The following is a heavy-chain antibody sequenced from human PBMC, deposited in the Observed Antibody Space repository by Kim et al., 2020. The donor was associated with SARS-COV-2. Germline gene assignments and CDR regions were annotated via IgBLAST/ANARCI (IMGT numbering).Heavy chain of an antibody. D-gene: IGHD6-13*01. CDR1: GYTFTDYY. Sequence: ASVKVSCKASGYTFTDYYMHWVRQAPGRGLEWVGWINPNSGGTNYAQKFQGRVTLTRDTSISTAYMELSRLRSDDTAVYYCARDWGSSSWRFGPWGQGTLVTVSS. J-gene: IGHJ5*02. V-gene: IGHV1-2*02. CDR2: INPNSGGT. CDR3: ARDWGSSSWRFGP.